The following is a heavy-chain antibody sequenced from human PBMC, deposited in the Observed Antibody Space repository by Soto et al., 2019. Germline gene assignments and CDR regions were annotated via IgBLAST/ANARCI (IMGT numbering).Heavy chain of an antibody. CDR1: GGSFRGYY. D-gene: IGHD2-15*01. CDR2: INLSGTT. J-gene: IGHJ6*02. Sequence: PSETLSLTCAVYGGSFRGYYWSWIRQPPGKGLEWIGEINLSGTTNYNPSLKSRVTISLDTSKNHFSLRLSSVTAADTAGYYCASANYFYGMDVWGQGTTVTVSS. CDR3: ASANYFYGMDV. V-gene: IGHV4-34*01.